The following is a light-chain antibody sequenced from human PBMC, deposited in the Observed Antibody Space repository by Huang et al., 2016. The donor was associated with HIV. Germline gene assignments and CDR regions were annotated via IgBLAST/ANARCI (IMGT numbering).Light chain of an antibody. CDR1: QSVSSY. Sequence: EIVLTQSPATLSLSPWERATLSCRASQSVSSYLAWYQQKPGQAPRLLIYDASNRATGIPARCSGSGSVTDFTLTISSLEPEDFAVYYCQQRSNWPRLTFGGGTKVEIK. CDR3: QQRSNWPRLT. V-gene: IGKV3-11*01. J-gene: IGKJ4*01. CDR2: DAS.